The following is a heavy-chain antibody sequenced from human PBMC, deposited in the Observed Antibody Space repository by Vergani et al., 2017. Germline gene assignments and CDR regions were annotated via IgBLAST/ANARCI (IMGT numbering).Heavy chain of an antibody. J-gene: IGHJ4*02. CDR1: GGSISSDNYY. CDR2: IYYSGST. D-gene: IGHD3-22*01. CDR3: ARKRITMSQAFDY. Sequence: QVRLQESGPGLVKPSETLSLTCSVSGGSISSDNYYWSWIRQHPGKGLEWIGYIYYSGSTYYNPSLKSRVTISVDTSKNQFSLKLSSVTAADTAVYYCARKRITMSQAFDYWGQGTLVTVSS. V-gene: IGHV4-31*03.